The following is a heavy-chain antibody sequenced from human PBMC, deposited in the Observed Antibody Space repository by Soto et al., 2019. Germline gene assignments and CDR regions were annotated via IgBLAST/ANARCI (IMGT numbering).Heavy chain of an antibody. Sequence: SQTLSLTCAISGDSVSSDTAAWNWIRQSTSRGLEWLGRTDYRSQWYADYSLSVKSRMTLTPDTSKNQFSLHLNSVTPDDAAVYYCAKEFSSSASDDLYYYGMDVWGQGTTVTV. CDR1: GDSVSSDTAA. CDR2: TDYRSQWYA. V-gene: IGHV6-1*01. J-gene: IGHJ6*02. D-gene: IGHD6-6*01. CDR3: AKEFSSSASDDLYYYGMDV.